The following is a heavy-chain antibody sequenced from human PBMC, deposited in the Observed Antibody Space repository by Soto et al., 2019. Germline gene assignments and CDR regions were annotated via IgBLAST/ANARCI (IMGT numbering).Heavy chain of an antibody. CDR1: GGSISRYY. D-gene: IGHD4-17*01. V-gene: IGHV4-4*07. CDR3: ASGTTVVTHFDY. Sequence: LSLTCTVSGGSISRYYWNWIRQPAGKGLEWIGRIYTSGSTNYNPSLKSRVTMSVDTSKKQLSLKLSSVTAADTAVYYCASGTTVVTHFDYWGQGTLVTVS. J-gene: IGHJ4*02. CDR2: IYTSGST.